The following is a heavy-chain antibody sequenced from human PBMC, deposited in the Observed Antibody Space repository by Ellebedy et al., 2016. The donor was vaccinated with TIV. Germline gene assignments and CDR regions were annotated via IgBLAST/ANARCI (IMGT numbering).Heavy chain of an antibody. D-gene: IGHD6-19*01. CDR2: ITPDGSDK. CDR3: AREGIVVAYGLDV. CDR1: GFTFSSYW. Sequence: GESLKISCAASGFTFSSYWMSWVRQAPGKGLEWVANITPDGSDKYYVGSVKGRFTISRDNSKNTLDLQMNSLRAEDTAVYYCAREGIVVAYGLDVWGQGTTVTVSS. V-gene: IGHV3-7*01. J-gene: IGHJ6*02.